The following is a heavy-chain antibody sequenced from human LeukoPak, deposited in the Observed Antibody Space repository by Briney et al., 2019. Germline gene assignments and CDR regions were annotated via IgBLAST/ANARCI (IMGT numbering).Heavy chain of an antibody. J-gene: IGHJ4*02. Sequence: SETLSLTCTVSGGSISSSSYYWGWIRQPPGKGLEWLGSIYYSGSTDYNPCLKRRVTVSVDTSKNQFSLKLSSVTAADTAVYYCARVVDYWGQGTLVTVSS. CDR2: IYYSGST. V-gene: IGHV4-39*01. CDR1: GGSISSSSYY. CDR3: ARVVDY.